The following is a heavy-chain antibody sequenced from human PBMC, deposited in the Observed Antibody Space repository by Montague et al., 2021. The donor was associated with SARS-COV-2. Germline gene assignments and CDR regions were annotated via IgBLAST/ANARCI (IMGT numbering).Heavy chain of an antibody. Sequence: SETLSLTCTVSGGSISSSSYYWGWIRQPPGKGLEWIGSIYYSGSTYYNPSLKSRVTISVDTSKNQFSLKLSSVTAADTAVYYCAPITLGYCTNGVCQPPDYWGQGTLVTVSS. V-gene: IGHV4-39*01. CDR1: GGSISSSSYY. D-gene: IGHD2-8*01. CDR3: APITLGYCTNGVCQPPDY. J-gene: IGHJ4*02. CDR2: IYYSGST.